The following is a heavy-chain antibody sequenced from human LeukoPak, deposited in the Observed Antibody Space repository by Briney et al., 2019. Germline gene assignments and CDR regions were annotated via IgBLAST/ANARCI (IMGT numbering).Heavy chain of an antibody. Sequence: PSETLSLTCAVSGGSISSSNWWSWVRQPPGKGLEWIGEIYHSGSTNYNPSLKSRVTISVDKSKNQFSLKLSSVTAADTAVYYCARSGGYFSAEYFQHWGQGTLVTVSS. D-gene: IGHD3-22*01. CDR2: IYHSGST. CDR1: GGSISSSNW. CDR3: ARSGGYFSAEYFQH. J-gene: IGHJ1*01. V-gene: IGHV4-4*02.